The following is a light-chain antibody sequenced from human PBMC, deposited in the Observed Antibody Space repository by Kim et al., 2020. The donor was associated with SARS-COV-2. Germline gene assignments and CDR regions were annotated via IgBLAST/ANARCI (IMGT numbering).Light chain of an antibody. Sequence: LTQPPSASGTPGQRVTISCSGSSSNIGSNTVNWYQQLPGTAPKLLIYSNNQRPSGVPDRFSGSKSGTSASLAISGLQSEDEADYYCAAWDDSRNAWV. V-gene: IGLV1-44*01. J-gene: IGLJ3*02. CDR3: AAWDDSRNAWV. CDR1: SSNIGSNT. CDR2: SNN.